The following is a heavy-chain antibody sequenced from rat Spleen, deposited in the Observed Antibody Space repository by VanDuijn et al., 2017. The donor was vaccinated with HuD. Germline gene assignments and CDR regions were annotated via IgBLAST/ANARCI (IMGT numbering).Heavy chain of an antibody. CDR1: RFTFSNYY. J-gene: IGHJ4*01. D-gene: IGHD4-3*01. CDR3: ARHNSGYGVMDA. V-gene: IGHV5-25*01. Sequence: EVQLVESGGGLVQPGRSMKLSCAASRFTFSNYYMAWVRQAPTKGLEWVAYISTGGGSTYYRDSVKGRFTISRDNAENTVYLQMDSLRSEDTATYYCARHNSGYGVMDAWGQGASVTVSS. CDR2: ISTGGGST.